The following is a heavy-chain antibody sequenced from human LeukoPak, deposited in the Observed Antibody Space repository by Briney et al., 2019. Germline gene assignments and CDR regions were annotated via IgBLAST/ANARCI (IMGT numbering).Heavy chain of an antibody. CDR2: TWYDGSNK. Sequence: GGSLRLSCAASGFSFSSYGMHWVRQAPGKGLERVAVTWYDGSNKYYADSVKGRFTISRDNSKKTMYLQMNSLRAEDTAVYYCARFEGSQTLDYWGQGTLVTISS. V-gene: IGHV3-33*01. J-gene: IGHJ4*02. CDR3: ARFEGSQTLDY. D-gene: IGHD3-10*01. CDR1: GFSFSSYG.